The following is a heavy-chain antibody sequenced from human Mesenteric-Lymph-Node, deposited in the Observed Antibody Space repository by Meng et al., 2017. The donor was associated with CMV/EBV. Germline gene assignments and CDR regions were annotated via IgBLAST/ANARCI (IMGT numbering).Heavy chain of an antibody. CDR2: ISGVSTYI. CDR3: ARTELQFLENDY. J-gene: IGHJ4*02. CDR1: GFTFSNYY. Sequence: SCAASGFTFSNYYMNWVRQAPGKGLEWVSSISGVSTYIYYTDSVKGRFTISRDNAKNSLYLQMNNLRVEDTAVYYCARTELQFLENDYWGQGTLVTVSS. V-gene: IGHV3-21*01. D-gene: IGHD3-3*01.